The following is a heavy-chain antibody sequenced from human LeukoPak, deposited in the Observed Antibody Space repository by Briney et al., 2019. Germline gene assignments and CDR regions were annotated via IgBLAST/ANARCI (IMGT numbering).Heavy chain of an antibody. CDR1: GGSISSSSYY. D-gene: IGHD6-6*01. CDR2: IYHSGKT. V-gene: IGHV4-39*07. Sequence: SETLSLTCTVSGGSISSSSYYWGWIRQPPGKGLEWIGSIYHSGKTYYNPSLMSRVTISVDTSKNQFSLKLTSVTAADTAVYYCARGSRSRLGYYYHYMDVWGKGTTVTVSS. CDR3: ARGSRSRLGYYYHYMDV. J-gene: IGHJ6*03.